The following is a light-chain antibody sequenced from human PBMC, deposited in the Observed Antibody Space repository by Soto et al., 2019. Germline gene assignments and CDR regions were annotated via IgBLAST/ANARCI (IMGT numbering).Light chain of an antibody. J-gene: IGKJ2*01. V-gene: IGKV1-5*01. CDR3: QQYKRMYT. Sequence: DIQMTQSPPTLSASVGARVTITCRASESISGWLAWYQQKPGKAPKLLIYDASSLESGVPSRFSGSESGTEYTLTISSLQPDDFGNYYCQQYKRMYTFGQGTKLEIK. CDR2: DAS. CDR1: ESISGW.